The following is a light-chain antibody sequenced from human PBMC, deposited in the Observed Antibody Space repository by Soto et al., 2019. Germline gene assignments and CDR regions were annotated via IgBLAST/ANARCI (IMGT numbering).Light chain of an antibody. CDR3: QKHDYSPIT. J-gene: IGKJ4*01. Sequence: DIQMTQSPSSLSASVGDRVTIACRARQGMGNHLSWYQQKPGKVPKLLIYTSTTLQSGVPSRFSGSGSGTKFTLTINSLQPEDVSTYYYQKHDYSPITVGGGTKVEIK. V-gene: IGKV1-27*01. CDR2: TST. CDR1: QGMGNH.